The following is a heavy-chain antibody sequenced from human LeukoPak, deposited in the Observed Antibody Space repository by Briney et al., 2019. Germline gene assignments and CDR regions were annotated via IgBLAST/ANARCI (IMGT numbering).Heavy chain of an antibody. V-gene: IGHV4-59*01. J-gene: IGHJ5*02. Sequence: SETLSLTCTVSGGSISTYYWSWIRQPPGKGLEWIGYVYYSGTTDYNPSLKSRVTISIDTSKNQFSLKLSSVTAADTAVYYCARSPGRFDPWGQGTLVTVSS. D-gene: IGHD1-26*01. CDR3: ARSPGRFDP. CDR1: GGSISTYY. CDR2: VYYSGTT.